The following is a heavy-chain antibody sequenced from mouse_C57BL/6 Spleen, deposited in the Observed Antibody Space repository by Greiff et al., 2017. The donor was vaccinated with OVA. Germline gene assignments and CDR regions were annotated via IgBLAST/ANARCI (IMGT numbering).Heavy chain of an antibody. J-gene: IGHJ3*01. CDR2: ISSGGSYT. D-gene: IGHD2-12*01. CDR1: GFTFSSYG. CDR3: ARRVTTGFAY. Sequence: DVMLVESGGDLVKPGGSLKLSCAASGFTFSSYGMSWVRQTPDKRLEWVATISSGGSYTYYPDSVKGRFTISRDNAKNTLYLQMSSLKSEDTAMYDCARRVTTGFAYWGQGTLVTVSA. V-gene: IGHV5-6*02.